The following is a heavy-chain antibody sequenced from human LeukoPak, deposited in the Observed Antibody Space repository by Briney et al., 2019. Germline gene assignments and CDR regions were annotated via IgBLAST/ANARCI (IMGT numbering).Heavy chain of an antibody. D-gene: IGHD7-27*01. CDR3: ARHGPNWGDAFDI. V-gene: IGHV1-2*02. CDR2: INPNSGGT. CDR1: GYTFSGYY. Sequence: ASVKVSCKASGYTFSGYYMHWVRQAPGQGLEWMGWINPNSGGTNYAQKFQGRVTMTRDTSISTAYMELRRLRSDDTAVYYCARHGPNWGDAFDIWGQGTMVTVSS. J-gene: IGHJ3*02.